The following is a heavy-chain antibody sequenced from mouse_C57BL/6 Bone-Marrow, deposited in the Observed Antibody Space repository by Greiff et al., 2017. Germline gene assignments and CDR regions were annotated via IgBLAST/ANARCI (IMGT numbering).Heavy chain of an antibody. CDR3: AREGVMVPYYFDD. CDR2: IDPSDSYT. Sequence: QVQLQQPGAELVMPGASVKLSCKASGYTFTSYWMHWVKQRPGQGLEWIGEIDPSDSYTNYNQKFKGKSTLTVDKSSSTAYRQLSSLTSEDSAVYYCAREGVMVPYYFDDWGQGTTLTVSS. J-gene: IGHJ2*01. V-gene: IGHV1-69*01. CDR1: GYTFTSYW. D-gene: IGHD2-2*01.